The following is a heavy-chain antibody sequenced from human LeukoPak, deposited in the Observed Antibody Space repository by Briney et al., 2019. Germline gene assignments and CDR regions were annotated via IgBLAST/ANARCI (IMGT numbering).Heavy chain of an antibody. CDR3: ARRRRFIAAAGGGGWFDP. Sequence: SETLSLTCTVSGGSISSSSYYWGWIRQPPGKGLEWIGSIYYIGSTYYNPSLKSRVTISVDTSKNQFSLKLSSVTAADTAVYYCARRRRFIAAAGGGGWFDPWGQGTLVTVSS. CDR2: IYYIGST. D-gene: IGHD6-13*01. V-gene: IGHV4-39*07. CDR1: GGSISSSSYY. J-gene: IGHJ5*02.